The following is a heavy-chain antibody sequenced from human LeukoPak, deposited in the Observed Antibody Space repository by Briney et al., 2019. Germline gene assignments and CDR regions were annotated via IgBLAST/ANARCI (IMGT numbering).Heavy chain of an antibody. Sequence: GASVTVSCKSSGGTFISYAISWVRQAPGQGLEWMGGIIPIFGTANYAQKFRGRVTITADESTSTAYMGVNSLRSEDPAVYYCARDTEMGTVWGQGTLVTVSS. CDR2: IIPIFGTA. J-gene: IGHJ4*02. CDR1: GGTFISYA. V-gene: IGHV1-69*13. CDR3: ARDTEMGTV. D-gene: IGHD5-24*01.